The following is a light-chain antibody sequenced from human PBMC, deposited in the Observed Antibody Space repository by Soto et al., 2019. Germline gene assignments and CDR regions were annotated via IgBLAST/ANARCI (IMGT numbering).Light chain of an antibody. Sequence: QSALTQPASVSGSPGQSITISCTGTSSDVGGYNYVSWYQQHPGKAPKLMIYDVSNRPSGVSNRFSGSKSGNTASLTISGPQAEYEADYYCSLYTSSSTLYVFGTGTKLTVL. J-gene: IGLJ1*01. CDR3: SLYTSSSTLYV. CDR2: DVS. CDR1: SSDVGGYNY. V-gene: IGLV2-14*01.